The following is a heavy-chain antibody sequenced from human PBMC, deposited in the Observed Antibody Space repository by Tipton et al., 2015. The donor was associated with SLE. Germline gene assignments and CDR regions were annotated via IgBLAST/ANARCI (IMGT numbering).Heavy chain of an antibody. CDR2: INHSGST. CDR1: GGSFSGYY. D-gene: IGHD1-26*01. V-gene: IGHV4-34*01. CDR3: ARDFKGIVADYFDY. J-gene: IGHJ4*02. Sequence: TLSLTCAVYGGSFSGYYWSWIRQPPGKGLEWIGEINHSGSTNYNPSLKSRVTISVDTSKNQFSLKLSSVTAADTAVYYCARDFKGIVADYFDYWGLGTLVTVSS.